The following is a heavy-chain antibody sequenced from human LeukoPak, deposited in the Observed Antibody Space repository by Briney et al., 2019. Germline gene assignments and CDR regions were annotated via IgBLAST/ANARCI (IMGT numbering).Heavy chain of an antibody. CDR1: GFTFSSYW. V-gene: IGHV3-7*01. CDR2: IKQDGSEK. J-gene: IGHJ6*03. D-gene: IGHD6-13*01. CDR3: ARELRSSSWSYYYYYMDV. Sequence: GESLRLSCAASGFTFSSYWMSWVRQAPGKGLEWVANIKQDGSEKYYVDSVKGRFTISRDNAKNSLYLQMNSLRAEDTAVYYCARELRSSSWSYYYYYMDVWGKGTTVTVSS.